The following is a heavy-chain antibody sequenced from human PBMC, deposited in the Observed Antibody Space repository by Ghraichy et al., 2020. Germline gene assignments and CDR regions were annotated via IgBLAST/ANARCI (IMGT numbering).Heavy chain of an antibody. J-gene: IGHJ4*02. D-gene: IGHD4-17*01. CDR3: ATGHFNYGDYVDSSTYYYFDY. CDR2: INHSGST. V-gene: IGHV4-34*01. CDR1: GGSFSGYY. Sequence: SETLSLTCAVYGGSFSGYYWSWIRQPPGKGLEWIGEINHSGSTNYNPSLKSRVTISLDTSKSQFSLKLSSVTAADTAVYYCATGHFNYGDYVDSSTYYYFDYWGQGTLITVSS.